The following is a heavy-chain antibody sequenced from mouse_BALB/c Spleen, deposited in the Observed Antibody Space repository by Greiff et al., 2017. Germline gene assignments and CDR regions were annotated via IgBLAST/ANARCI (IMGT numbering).Heavy chain of an antibody. D-gene: IGHD2-3*01. Sequence: EVKLVESGPELVKPGASVKMSCKASGYTFTSYVMHWVKQKPGQGLEWIGYINPYNDGTKYNEKFKGKATLTSDKSSSTAYMELSSLTSEDSAVYYCARRSYDGYYGAMDYWGQGTSVTVSS. J-gene: IGHJ4*01. V-gene: IGHV1-14*01. CDR1: GYTFTSYV. CDR3: ARRSYDGYYGAMDY. CDR2: INPYNDGT.